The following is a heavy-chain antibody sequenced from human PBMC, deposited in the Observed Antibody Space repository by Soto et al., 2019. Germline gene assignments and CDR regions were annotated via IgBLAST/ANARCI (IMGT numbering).Heavy chain of an antibody. CDR1: GFVFSSYG. Sequence: QGQLVQSGAEVKKSGATVKVSCEASGFVFSSYGINWVRQAPGQGLEWMGWISSFNGSKYAQKFQDRVTLTTDTPTSTAYLELRGLKSDDTAVYYCARDLRGFCRSANCYGDFDYWGQGTLISVSS. CDR3: ARDLRGFCRSANCYGDFDY. V-gene: IGHV1-18*01. J-gene: IGHJ4*02. CDR2: ISSFNGS. D-gene: IGHD2-2*01.